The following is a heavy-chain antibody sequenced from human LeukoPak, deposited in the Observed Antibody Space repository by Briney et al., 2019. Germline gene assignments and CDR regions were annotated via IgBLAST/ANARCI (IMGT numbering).Heavy chain of an antibody. CDR1: GYTFTDYY. CDR3: ARTGYCSGGSCYPYYYGMDV. D-gene: IGHD2-15*01. J-gene: IGHJ6*02. CDR2: INPNSGGT. Sequence: ASVKVSCKASGYTFTDYYTHWVRQAPGQGLEWMGCINPNSGGTNYAQKFQGRVTMTRDTSISTAYMELSRLRSDDTAIYYCARTGYCSGGSCYPYYYGMDVWGQGTTVTVSS. V-gene: IGHV1-2*02.